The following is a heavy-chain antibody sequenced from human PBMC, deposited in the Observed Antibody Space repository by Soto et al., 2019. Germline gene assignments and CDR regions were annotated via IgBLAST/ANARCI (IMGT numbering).Heavy chain of an antibody. D-gene: IGHD2-15*01. CDR2: IMPIFRAP. V-gene: IGHV1-69*12. J-gene: IGHJ6*02. Sequence: QVQLVQSGAEVKKPGSSVKVSCKASGGAFSDYAFSWGRQAPGQWLEWLGGIMPIFRAPDYAQKFQGRVTLTADEFTQTGYMEMNSLRSEDTAVYYCASWLKGPDIGNYYYGMDVWGQGTTVTVS. CDR3: ASWLKGPDIGNYYYGMDV. CDR1: GGAFSDYA.